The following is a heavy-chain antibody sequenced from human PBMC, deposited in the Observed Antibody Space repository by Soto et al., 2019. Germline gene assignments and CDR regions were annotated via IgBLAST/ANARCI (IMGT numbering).Heavy chain of an antibody. J-gene: IGHJ3*02. D-gene: IGHD3-22*01. CDR2: ISSSSSYI. CDR3: ARDLKYYDSSGYYGSDAFDI. CDR1: GFTFSSYS. V-gene: IGHV3-21*01. Sequence: LRLSCAASGFTFSSYSMNWVRQAPGKGLEWVSSISSSSSYIYYADSVKGRFTISRDNAKNSLYLQMNSLRAEDTAVYYCARDLKYYDSSGYYGSDAFDIWGQGTMVTVSS.